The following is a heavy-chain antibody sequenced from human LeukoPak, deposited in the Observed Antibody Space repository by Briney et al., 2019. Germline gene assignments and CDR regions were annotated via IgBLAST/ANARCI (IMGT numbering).Heavy chain of an antibody. CDR3: VKRLLNSFDY. Sequence: GGSLRLSCSASGFTFSSYAMHWVRQAPGKGLEYVSGISSNGGSTYYTDSVKGRLTISRDNSKNTVYLQMSSLRPEDTAVYYCVKRLLNSFDYWGQGTVVTVSS. J-gene: IGHJ4*02. CDR1: GFTFSSYA. V-gene: IGHV3-64D*06. D-gene: IGHD1-26*01. CDR2: ISSNGGST.